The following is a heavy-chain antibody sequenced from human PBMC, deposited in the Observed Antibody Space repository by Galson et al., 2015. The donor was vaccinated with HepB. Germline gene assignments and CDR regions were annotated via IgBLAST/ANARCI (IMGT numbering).Heavy chain of an antibody. CDR3: ARVKADYDFWSGYYYYYMDV. Sequence: SLRLSCAASGFTFSSYWMSWVRLAPGKGLEWVANIKQDGSEKYYVDSVKGRFTISRDNAKNSLYLQMNSLRAEDTAVYYCARVKADYDFWSGYYYYYMDVWGKGTTVTVSS. CDR2: IKQDGSEK. CDR1: GFTFSSYW. V-gene: IGHV3-7*03. D-gene: IGHD3-3*01. J-gene: IGHJ6*03.